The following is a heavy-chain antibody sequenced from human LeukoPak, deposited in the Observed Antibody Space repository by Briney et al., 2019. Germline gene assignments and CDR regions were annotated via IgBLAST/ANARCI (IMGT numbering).Heavy chain of an antibody. D-gene: IGHD1-26*01. CDR2: IDSDGSST. CDR1: GFTSSGYW. CDR3: AREGSYYAQDAFDI. V-gene: IGHV3-74*01. J-gene: IGHJ3*02. Sequence: GGSLRLSCVASGFTSSGYWMHWVRQVPGKGLVWVSRIDSDGSSTAYADSVKGRFTISRDNAKNTLSLEMNSLRAEDTAVYYCAREGSYYAQDAFDIWGQGTMVTVSS.